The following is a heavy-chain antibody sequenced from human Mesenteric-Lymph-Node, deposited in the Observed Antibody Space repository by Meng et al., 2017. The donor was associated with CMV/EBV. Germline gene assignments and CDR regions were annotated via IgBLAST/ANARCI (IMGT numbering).Heavy chain of an antibody. V-gene: IGHV3-23*03. D-gene: IGHD2-2*01. J-gene: IGHJ5*02. Sequence: GGSLRLSCAASGFTVGGNYMNWVRQAPGKGLEWVSVIYSGCSSTYYADSVKGRFTISRDNSKNTLYLQMNSLRAEDTAVYYCAKGGFCSSTSCASFDPWGQGTLVTVSS. CDR1: GFTVGGNY. CDR2: IYSGCSST. CDR3: AKGGFCSSTSCASFDP.